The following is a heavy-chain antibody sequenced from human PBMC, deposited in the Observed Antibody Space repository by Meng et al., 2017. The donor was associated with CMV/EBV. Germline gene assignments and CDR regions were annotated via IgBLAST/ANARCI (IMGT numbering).Heavy chain of an antibody. CDR1: GFTVSSNY. Sequence: GESLKISCAASGFTVSSNYMSWVRQAPGKGLEWVSVIYSGGSTYYADSGKGRFTISRDNSKNTLYLQMNSLRAEDTAVYYCARERIAAAGTDAFDIWGQGTMVTVSS. CDR3: ARERIAAAGTDAFDI. V-gene: IGHV3-66*02. J-gene: IGHJ3*02. CDR2: IYSGGST. D-gene: IGHD6-13*01.